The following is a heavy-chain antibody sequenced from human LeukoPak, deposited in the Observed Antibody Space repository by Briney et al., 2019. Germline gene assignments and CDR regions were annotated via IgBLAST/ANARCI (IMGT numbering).Heavy chain of an antibody. CDR1: GFTFSSYG. Sequence: GRSLRLSCAASGFTFSSYGMHWVRQAPGKGLEWVAVIWYDGSNKYYADSVKGRFTISRDNSKNTLYLQMNSLRAEDTAVYYCAREAIFGVVGYYYMDVWGKGTTVTVSS. D-gene: IGHD3-3*01. CDR2: IWYDGSNK. J-gene: IGHJ6*03. V-gene: IGHV3-33*01. CDR3: AREAIFGVVGYYYMDV.